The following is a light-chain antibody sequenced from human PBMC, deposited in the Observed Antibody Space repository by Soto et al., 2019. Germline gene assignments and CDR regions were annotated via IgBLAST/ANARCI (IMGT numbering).Light chain of an antibody. CDR3: SSYTSSNTPVV. V-gene: IGLV2-14*01. J-gene: IGLJ2*01. CDR1: SSDVGGYNY. CDR2: EVS. Sequence: QSALTQPASVSGSPGQSITISCSGTSSDVGGYNYVSWYQQYPGKAPKFMIYEVSNRPSGVSNRFSGYKSGNTASLTISGLQAEDEADYYCSSYTSSNTPVVFGGGTKLTVL.